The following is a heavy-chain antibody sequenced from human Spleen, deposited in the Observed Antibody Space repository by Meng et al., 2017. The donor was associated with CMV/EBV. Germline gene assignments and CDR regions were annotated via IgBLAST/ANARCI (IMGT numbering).Heavy chain of an antibody. Sequence: SETLSLTCAVYGGSFSGYYWSWIRQPPGKGLEWIGEINPSGSTNYNPSLKSRVTISVDTSKNQFSLKLSSVTAADTAVYYCAREWLLYGNYYYYGMDVWGQGTTVTVSS. CDR1: GGSFSGYY. J-gene: IGHJ6*02. CDR3: AREWLLYGNYYYYGMDV. D-gene: IGHD2-2*02. CDR2: INPSGST. V-gene: IGHV4-34*01.